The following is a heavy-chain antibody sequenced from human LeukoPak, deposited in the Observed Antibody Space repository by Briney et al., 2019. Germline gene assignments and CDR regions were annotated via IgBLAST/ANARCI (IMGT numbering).Heavy chain of an antibody. V-gene: IGHV3-20*01. CDR2: INWNGGST. D-gene: IGHD3-16*01. CDR3: VRVSSTFGGVIPLYYFDY. Sequence: PGGSLRLSCAASGFTFDDYGMSWVRQAPGKGLEWVSGINWNGGSTGYADSVKGRFTISRDNAKNSLYLQMNSLRAEDTALYHCVRVSSTFGGVIPLYYFDYWGQGTLVTVSS. J-gene: IGHJ4*02. CDR1: GFTFDDYG.